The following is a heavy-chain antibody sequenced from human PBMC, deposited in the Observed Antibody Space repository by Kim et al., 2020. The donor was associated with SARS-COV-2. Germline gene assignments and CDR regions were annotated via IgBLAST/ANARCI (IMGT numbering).Heavy chain of an antibody. D-gene: IGHD3-22*01. Sequence: TYNGPSLKSRLTISVDTSKNQFSLKLSSVSAADTAVYYCARDYDSSGYYDIWGQGILVTVSS. CDR3: ARDYDSSGYYDI. CDR2: T. J-gene: IGHJ4*02. V-gene: IGHV4-31*02.